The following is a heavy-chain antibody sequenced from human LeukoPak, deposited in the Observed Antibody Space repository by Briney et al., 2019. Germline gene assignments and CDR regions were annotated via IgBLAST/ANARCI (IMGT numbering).Heavy chain of an antibody. Sequence: GGSLRLSCAASGFTFDDDAMHWVRQAPGKGVGWGSGISWNSGSIGYADSVKGRFTISRDNAQKSLYLHMNSARAEDTALCYCAKGSYYFDYWGQGTLVTVSS. CDR1: GFTFDDDA. CDR2: ISWNSGSI. V-gene: IGHV3-9*01. J-gene: IGHJ4*02. CDR3: AKGSYYFDY.